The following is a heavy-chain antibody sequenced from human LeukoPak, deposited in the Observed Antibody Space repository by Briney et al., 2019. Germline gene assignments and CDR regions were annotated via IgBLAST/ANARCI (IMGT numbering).Heavy chain of an antibody. J-gene: IGHJ5*02. CDR3: ARGVGYCSSTSCNNWFDP. V-gene: IGHV3-30*03. CDR2: ISYDGSNK. D-gene: IGHD2-2*01. CDR1: GFTFSSYG. Sequence: PGGSLRLSCAASGFTFSSYGMHWVRQAPGKGLEWVAVISYDGSNKYYADSVKGRFTISRDNAKNSLYLQMNSLRAEDTAVYYCARGVGYCSSTSCNNWFDPWGQGTLVTVSS.